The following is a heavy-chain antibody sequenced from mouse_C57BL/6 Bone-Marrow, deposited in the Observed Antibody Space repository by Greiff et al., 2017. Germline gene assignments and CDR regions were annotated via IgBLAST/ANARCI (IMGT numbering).Heavy chain of an antibody. CDR1: GFNIKNTY. D-gene: IGHD2-5*01. Sequence: EVKLQESVAELVRPGASVKLSCTASGFNIKNTYMHWVKQRPEQGLEWIGRIDPANGNTKYAPKFQGKATITADTSSNTAYLQLSSRTSEDTVIYYCASDSNYVNYFDDWGQGTTLTVSS. V-gene: IGHV14-3*01. J-gene: IGHJ2*01. CDR3: ASDSNYVNYFDD. CDR2: IDPANGNT.